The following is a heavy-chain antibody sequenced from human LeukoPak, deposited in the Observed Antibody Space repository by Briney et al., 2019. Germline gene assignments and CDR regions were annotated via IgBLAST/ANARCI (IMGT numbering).Heavy chain of an antibody. Sequence: PSETLSLTCTASGGSISCYYWSWIRQPPGRGLGWIGYIFYSGSTNYNPSLKSRVTIPVDTSKNQFSLKLSSVTAADTAVYYCARHPRDGYNTYYFDYWGQGTLVTVSS. CDR1: GGSISCYY. V-gene: IGHV4-59*08. D-gene: IGHD5-24*01. CDR2: IFYSGST. CDR3: ARHPRDGYNTYYFDY. J-gene: IGHJ4*02.